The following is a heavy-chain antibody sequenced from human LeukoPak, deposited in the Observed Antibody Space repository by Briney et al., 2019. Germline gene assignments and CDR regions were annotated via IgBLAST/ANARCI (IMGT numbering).Heavy chain of an antibody. CDR2: ISGSSTTI. J-gene: IGHJ4*02. CDR3: ARDYYDSSGYSIDY. V-gene: IGHV3-11*01. Sequence: GGSLRLSCAASGFTLSDYYMGWIRQAPGKGLEWLSYISGSSTTIYYSDSVKGRFSISRDNAKNSLYLQMNGLRAEDTAVYYCARDYYDSSGYSIDYWGQGTLVTVSS. D-gene: IGHD3-22*01. CDR1: GFTLSDYY.